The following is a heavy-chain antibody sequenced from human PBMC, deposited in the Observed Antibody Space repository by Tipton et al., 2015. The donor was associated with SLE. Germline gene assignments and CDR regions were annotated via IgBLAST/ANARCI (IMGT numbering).Heavy chain of an antibody. J-gene: IGHJ3*02. V-gene: IGHV4-39*07. CDR2: IYRSGTA. CDR1: GGSISSSSYY. CDR3: ARGGPGAFDI. Sequence: GLVKPSETLSLTCIVSGGSISSSSYYWGWIRQSPGKGLEWIGSIYRSGTAYYNPSLKSRVTMSVDTSKNQFSLKLSSVTAADTAVYYCARGGPGAFDIWGQGTMVTVSS.